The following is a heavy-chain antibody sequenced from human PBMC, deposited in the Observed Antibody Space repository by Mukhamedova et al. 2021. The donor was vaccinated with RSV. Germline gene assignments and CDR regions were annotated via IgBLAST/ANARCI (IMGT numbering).Heavy chain of an antibody. V-gene: IGHV4-61*02. J-gene: IGHJ5*02. CDR3: ARDEGWFGELGNWFDP. D-gene: IGHD3-10*01. Sequence: IGRIYTSGSTNYNPSLKSRVTISVDTSKNQFSLKLSSVTAADTAVYYCARDEGWFGELGNWFDPWGQGTLVTVSS. CDR2: IYTSGST.